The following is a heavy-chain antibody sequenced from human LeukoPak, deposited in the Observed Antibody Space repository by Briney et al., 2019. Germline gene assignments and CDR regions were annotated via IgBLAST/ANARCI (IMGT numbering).Heavy chain of an antibody. CDR1: GCTFSSDA. D-gene: IGHD3-22*01. CDR3: ATAPVGSYYDSSGERSFDY. Sequence: GESLTLSCAASGCTFSSDAMSWVRQAPGKGLEWVSAISSRGGITYNTDSVKGRFTISRDNSKNTLYLQMNSLTAEDTAVYYCATAPVGSYYDSSGERSFDYWGQGTLVTVS. V-gene: IGHV3-23*01. CDR2: ISSRGGIT. J-gene: IGHJ4*02.